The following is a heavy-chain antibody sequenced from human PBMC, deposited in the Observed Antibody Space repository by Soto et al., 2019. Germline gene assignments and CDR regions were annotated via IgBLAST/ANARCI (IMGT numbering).Heavy chain of an antibody. J-gene: IGHJ6*02. CDR3: ARDREYSSSSVSWLGYYYYGMDV. Sequence: QVQLVQSGAEVKKPGASVKVSCKASGYTFTSYGISWVRQAPGQGLEWMGWISAYNGNTNYAQKLQGRVTMTTDTPRSTAYMELRSLRSDETAVYYCARDREYSSSSVSWLGYYYYGMDVWGQGTTVTVSS. CDR2: ISAYNGNT. CDR1: GYTFTSYG. D-gene: IGHD6-6*01. V-gene: IGHV1-18*01.